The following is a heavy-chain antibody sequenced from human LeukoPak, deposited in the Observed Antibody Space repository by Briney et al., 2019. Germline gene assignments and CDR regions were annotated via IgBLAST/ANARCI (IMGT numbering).Heavy chain of an antibody. CDR1: GFTFSSYE. J-gene: IGHJ4*02. CDR3: AVCHWHSSGCRNDY. V-gene: IGHV3-48*03. CDR2: ISSSCSTI. D-gene: IGHD6-19*01. Sequence: GRSLRLSCAASGFTFSSYEMNWVRQARGKGLEWVSYISSSCSTIYYADSVKGRFTIYRDNSKNTLHLHMNSLRAGHTPVFYCAVCHWHSSGCRNDYWGQGTLVTVCS.